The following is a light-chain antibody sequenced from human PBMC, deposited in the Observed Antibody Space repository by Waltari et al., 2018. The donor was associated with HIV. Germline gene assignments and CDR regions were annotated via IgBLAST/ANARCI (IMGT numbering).Light chain of an antibody. CDR2: YKSDSDK. J-gene: IGLJ3*02. V-gene: IGLV5-45*02. Sequence: QAVLTQPSSLSASPGASASLTCTLRSGINVGTYRIYWYQQKPGSPPQYLLRYKSDSDKQQGSGVPSRFSGSKYASANAGILLIAGLQSEDEADYYCMIWHSSAWVFGGGTKLTVL. CDR3: MIWHSSAWV. CDR1: SGINVGTYR.